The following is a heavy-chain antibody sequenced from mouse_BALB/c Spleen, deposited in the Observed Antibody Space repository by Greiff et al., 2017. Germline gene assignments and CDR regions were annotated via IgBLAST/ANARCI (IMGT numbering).Heavy chain of an antibody. CDR2: ILPGSGST. CDR3: AREEAVDGGFAY. D-gene: IGHD3-3*01. CDR1: GYTFSSYW. V-gene: IGHV1-9*01. Sequence: VQLQQSGAELMKPGASVKISCKATGYTFSSYWIEWVKQRPGHGLEWIGEILPGSGSTNYNEKFKGKATFTADTSSNTAYMQLSSLTSEDAAVYFYAREEAVDGGFAYWGQGTLVTVSA. J-gene: IGHJ3*01.